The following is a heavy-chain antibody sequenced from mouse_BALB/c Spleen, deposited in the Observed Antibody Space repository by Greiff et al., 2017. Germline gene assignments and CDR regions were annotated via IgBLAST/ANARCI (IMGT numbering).Heavy chain of an antibody. CDR2: ISYSGST. V-gene: IGHV3-2*02. CDR3: ATITTVVAKGYAMDY. Sequence: EVKLMESGPGLVKPSQSLSLTCTVTGYSITSDYAWNWIRQFPGNKLEWMGYISYSGSTSYNPSLKSRISITRDTSKNQFFLQLNSVTTEDTATYYCATITTVVAKGYAMDYWGQGTSVTVSS. J-gene: IGHJ4*01. D-gene: IGHD1-1*01. CDR1: GYSITSDYA.